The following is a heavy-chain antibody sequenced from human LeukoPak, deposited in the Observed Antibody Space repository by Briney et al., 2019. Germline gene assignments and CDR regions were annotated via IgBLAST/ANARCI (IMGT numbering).Heavy chain of an antibody. CDR2: ISSNGGST. CDR3: ARDRVTMVRGAPAYYYYYGMAV. D-gene: IGHD3-10*01. Sequence: GGSLRLSCAASGFTFSSYAMHWVRQAPGKGLEYVSAISSNGGSTYYANSVKGRFTISRDNSKNTLYLQMGSLRAEDMAVYYCARDRVTMVRGAPAYYYYYGMAVWGQGTTVTVSS. V-gene: IGHV3-64*01. J-gene: IGHJ6*02. CDR1: GFTFSSYA.